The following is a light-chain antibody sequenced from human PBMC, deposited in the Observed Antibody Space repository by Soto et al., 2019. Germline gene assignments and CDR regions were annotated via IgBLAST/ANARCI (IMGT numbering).Light chain of an antibody. J-gene: IGKJ2*01. CDR1: QSVSSTF. CDR2: GAY. Sequence: EIVLTQSPGTLSLSPGERATLSCRASQSVSSTFLAWYQQKPGQAPRLLIYGAYTRATGIPDSFSGSGSGTDFTLTISRLEPEDFAVYYCQQYDSSLYTFGQGTKLEIK. CDR3: QQYDSSLYT. V-gene: IGKV3-20*01.